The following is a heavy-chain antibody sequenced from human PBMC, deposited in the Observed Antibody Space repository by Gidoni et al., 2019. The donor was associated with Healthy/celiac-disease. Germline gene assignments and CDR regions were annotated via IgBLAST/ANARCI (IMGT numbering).Heavy chain of an antibody. J-gene: IGHJ4*02. CDR3: ARDRLVPVTNFDY. CDR1: GFTFSSYE. Sequence: EVQLVESGGCLVQPGGSLRLSCAASGFTFSSYEMNWVRQAPGKGLEWVSYISSSGSTIYYADSVKGRFTISRDNAKNSLYLQMNSLRAEDTAVYYWARDRLVPVTNFDYWGQGTLVTVSS. CDR2: ISSSGSTI. V-gene: IGHV3-48*03. D-gene: IGHD4-17*01.